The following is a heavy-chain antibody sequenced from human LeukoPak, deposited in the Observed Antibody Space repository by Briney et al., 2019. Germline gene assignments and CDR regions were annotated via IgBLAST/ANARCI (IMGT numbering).Heavy chain of an antibody. CDR3: AKGAIPRNSIWDYFDF. V-gene: IGHV3-23*01. CDR2: VGTGDDA. CDR1: GISFSSYA. D-gene: IGHD1-7*01. Sequence: LPGGSLRLSCAASGISFSSYAMHWVRQAPGKGLEWVSSVGTGDDAYYADSVKGRFTVSRDNSKNTLYLQMNTLRGEDTAIYYCAKGAIPRNSIWDYFDFWGQGTLVTVSS. J-gene: IGHJ4*02.